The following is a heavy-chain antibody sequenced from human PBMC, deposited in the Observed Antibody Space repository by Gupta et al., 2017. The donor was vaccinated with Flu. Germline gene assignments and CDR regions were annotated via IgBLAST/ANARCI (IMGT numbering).Heavy chain of an antibody. Sequence: EVQLVESGGGLVQPGGTLRPPCASAGLPFSSYWMSWVRQAPGKGLEGLANIKQDGSEKYYVDSVKGRFTISRDNAKNSLYLQMNSLRAEDTAVYYCARDATWIQAWHWGQGTLVTVSS. D-gene: IGHD5-18*01. CDR3: ARDATWIQAWH. CDR2: IKQDGSEK. CDR1: GLPFSSYW. J-gene: IGHJ4*02. V-gene: IGHV3-7*01.